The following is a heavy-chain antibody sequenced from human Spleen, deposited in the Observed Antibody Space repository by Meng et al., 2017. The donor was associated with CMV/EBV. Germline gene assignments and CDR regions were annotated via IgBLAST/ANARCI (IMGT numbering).Heavy chain of an antibody. CDR1: GFPFRSYT. CDR2: AYSDDAYT. CDR3: AKRGRPSGWE. D-gene: IGHD6-19*01. J-gene: IGHJ4*02. V-gene: IGHV3-23*03. Sequence: GESLKISCAASGFPFRSYTMSWFRQAPGKGLEWVSVAYSDDAYTYYADSVQGRFTTSRDNSKSTLYLQMSSLRFDDTAVYYCAKRGRPSGWEWGQGTLVTVSS.